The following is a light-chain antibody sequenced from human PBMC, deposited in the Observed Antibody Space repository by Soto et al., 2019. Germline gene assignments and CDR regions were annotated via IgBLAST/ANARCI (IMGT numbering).Light chain of an antibody. CDR1: QRVGTS. CDR3: QQRSILFT. J-gene: IGKJ4*01. Sequence: EIVLTQSPATLSLSPGERATLSCRTSQRVGTSLAWYQQKPGQPPRLLIYDSSNRATGIPARFSGSGSGTDFTLTISSLVPEDSAVYYCQQRSILFTFGGGTKVEIK. V-gene: IGKV3-11*01. CDR2: DSS.